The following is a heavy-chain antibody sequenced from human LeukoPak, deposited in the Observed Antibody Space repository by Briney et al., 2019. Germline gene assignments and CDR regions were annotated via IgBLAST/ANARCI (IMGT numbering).Heavy chain of an antibody. Sequence: GGSLRLSCAASGFTFSSYAMSWVRQAPGKGLEWVSAISGSGGSTYYADSVKGRFTISRDNSKNTLYLQMNSLRAEDTAVYYCARGKNEWDYYMDVWGKGTTVTVSS. V-gene: IGHV3-23*01. CDR2: ISGSGGST. D-gene: IGHD1-26*01. CDR1: GFTFSSYA. J-gene: IGHJ6*03. CDR3: ARGKNEWDYYMDV.